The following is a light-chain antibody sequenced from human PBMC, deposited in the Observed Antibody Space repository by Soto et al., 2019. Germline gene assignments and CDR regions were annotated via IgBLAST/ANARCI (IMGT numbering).Light chain of an antibody. J-gene: IGKJ2*01. Sequence: EVVLTQSPVTLSVSPGERATLSCRASQSVGNFLAWYQQRPGQAPRLLIYDGANRATGIPARFSGSGSGTHFTLTISRLEPEYFAVYYCQKSGSFGQGTKLEIK. CDR1: QSVGNF. CDR3: QKSGS. CDR2: DGA. V-gene: IGKV3-11*01.